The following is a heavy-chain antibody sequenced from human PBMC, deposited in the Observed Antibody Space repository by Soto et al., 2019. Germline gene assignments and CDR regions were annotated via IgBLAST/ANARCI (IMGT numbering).Heavy chain of an antibody. Sequence: QVQLVESGGGVVQPGRSLRLSCAASGFTFSSYGMHWVRQAPGKGLEWVAVIWYDGSNKYYADSVKGRFTISRDNSKNTLYLQMNSLRAEDTAVYYCARDLQLAEEQLVDYYYYGMDVWGQGTTVTVSS. D-gene: IGHD6-6*01. CDR2: IWYDGSNK. J-gene: IGHJ6*02. CDR1: GFTFSSYG. V-gene: IGHV3-33*01. CDR3: ARDLQLAEEQLVDYYYYGMDV.